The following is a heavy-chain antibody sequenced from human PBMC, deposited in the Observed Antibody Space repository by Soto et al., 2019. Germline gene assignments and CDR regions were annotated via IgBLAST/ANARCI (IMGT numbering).Heavy chain of an antibody. CDR2: IAGSGGST. CDR3: AKDRY. CDR1: GFTFSSYA. V-gene: IGHV3-23*01. Sequence: VPLLESGGGLVQPGGSLRLSCAASGFTFSSYAMTWVRQAPGKGLEWVSSIAGSGGSTNYADSVRGRFTISRDNSRNMLYLQMNSLRDEDTAVYYCAKDRYWGQGTLVTVSS. J-gene: IGHJ4*02.